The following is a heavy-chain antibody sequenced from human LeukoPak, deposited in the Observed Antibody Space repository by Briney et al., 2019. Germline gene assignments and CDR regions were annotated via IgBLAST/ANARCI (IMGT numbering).Heavy chain of an antibody. CDR1: GGSISSGGYY. V-gene: IGHV4-31*03. CDR2: IYYSGST. Sequence: PSETLSLTCTVSGGSISSGGYYWSWIRQHPGKGLEWIGYIYYSGSTYYNPSLKSRVTISVDTSKNQFSLKLSSVTAADTAVYYCARETLGYCTNGVCYVIDYWGQGTLVTVSS. J-gene: IGHJ4*02. CDR3: ARETLGYCTNGVCYVIDY. D-gene: IGHD2-8*01.